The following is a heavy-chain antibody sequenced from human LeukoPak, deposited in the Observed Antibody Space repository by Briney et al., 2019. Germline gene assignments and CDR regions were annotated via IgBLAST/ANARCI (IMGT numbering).Heavy chain of an antibody. V-gene: IGHV1-2*02. Sequence: ASVKVSCKASGYTFGGYYMHWVRQAPGKGLEWMGWINPNSGDTYYTQKFQGRVTMTRDTSISTAYMELSWLRSDDTAVYYCARDWRYCSSTNCFPYNWFDPWGQGTLVTVSS. CDR3: ARDWRYCSSTNCFPYNWFDP. D-gene: IGHD2-2*01. CDR1: GYTFGGYY. J-gene: IGHJ5*02. CDR2: INPNSGDT.